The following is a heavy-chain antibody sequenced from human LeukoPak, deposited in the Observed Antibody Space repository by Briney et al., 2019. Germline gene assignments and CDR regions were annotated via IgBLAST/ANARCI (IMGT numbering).Heavy chain of an antibody. CDR3: ARERPGGYNNYYFDY. CDR2: IYHSGST. V-gene: IGHV4-39*07. J-gene: IGHJ4*02. CDR1: GDSISSTSYY. Sequence: SETLSLTCIVSGDSISSTSYYWAWIRQPPGKGLEWIGYIYHSGSTYYNPSLKSRVTISGDTSKNQFSLKVSSVSGADTAVYHCARERPGGYNNYYFDYWGQGTLVTVS. D-gene: IGHD5-24*01.